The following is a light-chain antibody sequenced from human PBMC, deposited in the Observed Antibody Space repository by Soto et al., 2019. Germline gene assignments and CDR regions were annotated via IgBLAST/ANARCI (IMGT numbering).Light chain of an antibody. CDR3: QRCGTSPPWT. CDR2: GAS. Sequence: EIVLTQSPGTLSLSPGERATLSCRASQSVSSSDLAWYQQKPGQAPRLLIYGASSRATGIPDRFSGSGSGTDFTLTISSLEPEDFAVYHCQRCGTSPPWTFGQGTKVEIK. V-gene: IGKV3-20*01. CDR1: QSVSSSD. J-gene: IGKJ1*01.